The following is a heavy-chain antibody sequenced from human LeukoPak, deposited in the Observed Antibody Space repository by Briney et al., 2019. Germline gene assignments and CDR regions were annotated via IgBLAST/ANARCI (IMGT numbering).Heavy chain of an antibody. J-gene: IGHJ6*03. Sequence: GGSLRLSCAASGFTFSSYWMHWVRQAPGKGLVWVSRIDSDGSSTTYADSVKGRFTISRDNARNTLYLQMNSLRVEDTAVYYCARVRSIAARRYYYYYYMDVWGKGTTVTVSS. CDR1: GFTFSSYW. V-gene: IGHV3-74*01. D-gene: IGHD6-6*01. CDR2: IDSDGSST. CDR3: ARVRSIAARRYYYYYYMDV.